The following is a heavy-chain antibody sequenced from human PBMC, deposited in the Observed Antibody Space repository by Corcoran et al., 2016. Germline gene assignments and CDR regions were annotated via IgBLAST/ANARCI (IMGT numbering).Heavy chain of an antibody. J-gene: IGHJ6*02. Sequence: QVQLQESGPGLVKPSETLSLTCTVSGGSISSYYWSWIRKPPGKGLEWIGYSYYSGSTNYNPSLKSRVTISVDTSKNQFSLKLSSVTAADSAVYYCARGYYGSGSYYNYYYYGMDVWGQGTTVTVSS. D-gene: IGHD3-10*01. CDR2: SYYSGST. CDR1: GGSISSYY. V-gene: IGHV4-59*01. CDR3: ARGYYGSGSYYNYYYYGMDV.